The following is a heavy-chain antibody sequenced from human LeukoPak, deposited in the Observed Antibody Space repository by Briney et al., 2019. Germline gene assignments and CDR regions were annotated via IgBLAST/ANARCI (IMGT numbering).Heavy chain of an antibody. CDR2: IYYSGST. CDR1: GGSISSGSYY. D-gene: IGHD4-17*01. J-gene: IGHJ4*02. Sequence: SETLSLTCTVSGGSISSGSYYWGWIRQPPGKGLEWIGSIYYSGSTYYNPSLKSRVTISVDTSKNQFSLKLSSVTAADTAVYYCARDPRKGGDLRPFDYWGQGTLVTVSS. CDR3: ARDPRKGGDLRPFDY. V-gene: IGHV4-39*07.